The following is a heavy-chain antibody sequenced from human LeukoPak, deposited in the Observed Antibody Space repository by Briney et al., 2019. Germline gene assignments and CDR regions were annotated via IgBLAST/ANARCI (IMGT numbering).Heavy chain of an antibody. D-gene: IGHD3-9*01. CDR1: GGSFSGYY. CDR2: INHSGST. Sequence: PSETLSLTCAVYGGSFSGYYWSWIRQPPGKELEWIGEINHSGSTNYNPSLKSRVTISVDTSKNQLSLKLSSVTAADTAVYYCARGLRGNLRYFDSKRHNWFDPWGQGTLVTVSS. V-gene: IGHV4-34*01. CDR3: ARGLRGNLRYFDSKRHNWFDP. J-gene: IGHJ5*02.